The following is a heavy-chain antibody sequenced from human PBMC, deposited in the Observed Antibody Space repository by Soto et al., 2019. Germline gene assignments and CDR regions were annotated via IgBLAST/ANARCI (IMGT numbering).Heavy chain of an antibody. CDR1: GFTFSNYA. V-gene: IGHV3-23*01. J-gene: IGHJ4*02. Sequence: EVQLSESGGGLVQPGGSLRLSCAAYGFTFSNYAMSWVRQAPGKGLEWISAISGSGDYTYYEDSVKGRFTVSRDNSKSTLYLQINNLRAEDSATYYCAKDGYCTATSCFAGGEFDYWGQGTQATVSS. CDR2: ISGSGDYT. CDR3: AKDGYCTATSCFAGGEFDY. D-gene: IGHD2-2*01.